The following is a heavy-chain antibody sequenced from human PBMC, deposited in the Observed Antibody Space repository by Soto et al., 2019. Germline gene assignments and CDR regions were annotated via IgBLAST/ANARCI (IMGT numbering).Heavy chain of an antibody. CDR1: GFTFSSYP. D-gene: IGHD1-1*01. J-gene: IGHJ5*02. V-gene: IGHV3-30-3*01. CDR3: ARGKLWDL. Sequence: QVQLVESGGGVVQPGRSLRLSCAASGFTFSSYPMHWVRQAPGKGLEWVAVISSDGSSEYFAGSVKGRFTISRDSSKNTLYLQMNSLRAEDTAAYYCARGKLWDLWGQGTLVTVSS. CDR2: ISSDGSSE.